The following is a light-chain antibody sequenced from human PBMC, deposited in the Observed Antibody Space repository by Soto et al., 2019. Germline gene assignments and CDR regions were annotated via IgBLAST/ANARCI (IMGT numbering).Light chain of an antibody. J-gene: IGKJ4*01. Sequence: DIQMTQSPSSLSAFVGDSITITCQASQDIKKYLNWYQHKPGKAPKLLIYDAFKSDTGVPSRFSGSGYGTDFTFASNNVQPEDIATYLCQQYDSLPPALGGGIRV. CDR1: QDIKKY. CDR3: QQYDSLPPA. V-gene: IGKV1-33*01. CDR2: DAF.